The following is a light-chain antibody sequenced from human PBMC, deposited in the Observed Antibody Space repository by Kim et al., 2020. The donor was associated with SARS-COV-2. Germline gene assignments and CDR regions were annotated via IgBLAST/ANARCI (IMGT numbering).Light chain of an antibody. J-gene: IGLJ1*01. CDR3: QVWDSSSDHYV. Sequence: SYELTQPPSVSVAPGKTARITCGGNNIGSKSVHWYQQKPGQAPVLVIYYDSDRPSGIPERFSGSNSGNKATLTISRVEAGDEADYYCQVWDSSSDHYVFG. V-gene: IGLV3-21*04. CDR2: YDS. CDR1: NIGSKS.